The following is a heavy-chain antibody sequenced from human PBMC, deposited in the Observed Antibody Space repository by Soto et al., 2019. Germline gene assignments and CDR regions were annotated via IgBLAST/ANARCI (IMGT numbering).Heavy chain of an antibody. V-gene: IGHV3-11*01. J-gene: IGHJ4*02. CDR3: ARQAARNYIDS. CDR1: GFTFSDYS. Sequence: VGSLRLSCVASGFTFSDYSMSWIRQAPGKGLEWLAFIDSRGRTLSYADSVRGRFTISRDNAENSVYLQMDSLRADDTAVYYCARQAARNYIDSWGQGNSVTVSS. D-gene: IGHD6-6*01. CDR2: IDSRGRTL.